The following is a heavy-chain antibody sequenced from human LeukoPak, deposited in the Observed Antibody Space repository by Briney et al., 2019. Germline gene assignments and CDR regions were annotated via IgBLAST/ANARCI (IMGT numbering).Heavy chain of an antibody. CDR3: ARHQLRGFLDDN. D-gene: IGHD3-10*01. CDR1: GGSFSGYY. J-gene: IGHJ4*02. V-gene: IGHV4-34*01. Sequence: PSETLSLTCAVYGGSFSGYYWSWIRQPPGKGLEWIGEINHSGSTNYNPSLKSRVTISVDTSKNQFSLKLSSVTAADTAVYYCARHQLRGFLDDNWGQGALVTVSS. CDR2: INHSGST.